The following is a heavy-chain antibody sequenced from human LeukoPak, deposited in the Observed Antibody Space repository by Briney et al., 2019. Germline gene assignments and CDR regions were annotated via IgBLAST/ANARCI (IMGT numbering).Heavy chain of an antibody. D-gene: IGHD4-23*01. CDR1: GFSFRNYL. Sequence: GSLILPCAASGFSFRNYLMHLVPQAPGKGLEGVSRICSDGSCTSYADSVKGRFTMSRDNARNTLYLQVNSLRGEDTGVYYCARDPYGGRAVDYWGRGTLVTVSS. J-gene: IGHJ4*02. CDR2: ICSDGSCT. V-gene: IGHV3-74*01. CDR3: ARDPYGGRAVDY.